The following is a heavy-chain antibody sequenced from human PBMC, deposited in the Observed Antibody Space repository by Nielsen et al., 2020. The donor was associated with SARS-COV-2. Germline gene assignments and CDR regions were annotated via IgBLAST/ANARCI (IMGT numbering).Heavy chain of an antibody. CDR1: GGTFSSYA. J-gene: IGHJ5*02. Sequence: SVKVSCKASGGTFSSYAISWVRQAPGQGLEWMGGIIPIFGTANYAQKLQGRVTITADESTSTAYMELSSLRSEDTAVYYCARAGDSSSWYFSNWFDPWGQGTLVTVSS. D-gene: IGHD6-13*01. CDR3: ARAGDSSSWYFSNWFDP. V-gene: IGHV1-69*13. CDR2: IIPIFGTA.